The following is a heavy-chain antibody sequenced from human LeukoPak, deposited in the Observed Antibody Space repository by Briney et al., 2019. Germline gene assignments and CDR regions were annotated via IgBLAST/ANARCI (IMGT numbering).Heavy chain of an antibody. CDR1: GYTFTGYH. D-gene: IGHD2-2*01. Sequence: ASVKVSCKASGYTFTGYHMHWVRQAPGQGFEWMGRINPNSGDTNYAQKFQGRVTMTRDTSISTAYMELSRLRSDDTAVYYCARDYCSSTSCLFDYWGQGTLVTVSS. CDR3: ARDYCSSTSCLFDY. V-gene: IGHV1-2*06. J-gene: IGHJ4*02. CDR2: INPNSGDT.